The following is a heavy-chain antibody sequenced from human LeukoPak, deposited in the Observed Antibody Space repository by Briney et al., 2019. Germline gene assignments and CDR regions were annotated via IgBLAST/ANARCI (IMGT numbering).Heavy chain of an antibody. CDR3: ARGRGTQLWLLVDY. CDR2: ISYDGSNK. V-gene: IGHV3-30-3*01. CDR1: GFTFSSHA. Sequence: GGSLRLSCSASGFTFSSHAMHWVRQAPGKGLDWVAIISYDGSNKYYADSVKGRFIISRDNSKNTLYLQMNSLRAEDTAVYYCARGRGTQLWLLVDYWGQGTLVTVSS. D-gene: IGHD5-18*01. J-gene: IGHJ4*02.